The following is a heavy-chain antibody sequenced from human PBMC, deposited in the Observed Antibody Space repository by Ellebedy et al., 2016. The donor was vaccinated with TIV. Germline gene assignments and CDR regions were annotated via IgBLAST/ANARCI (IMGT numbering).Heavy chain of an antibody. V-gene: IGHV1-18*01. CDR3: AREVLYGDYGVDYYYGMDV. D-gene: IGHD4-17*01. Sequence: ASVKVSCKASGYTFTSYGISWVRQAPGQGLEWMGWISAYNGNTNYAQKLQGRVTMTTDTSTSTAYMELRSLRSDDTAVYYCAREVLYGDYGVDYYYGMDVWGQGTTGTVSS. CDR1: GYTFTSYG. CDR2: ISAYNGNT. J-gene: IGHJ6*02.